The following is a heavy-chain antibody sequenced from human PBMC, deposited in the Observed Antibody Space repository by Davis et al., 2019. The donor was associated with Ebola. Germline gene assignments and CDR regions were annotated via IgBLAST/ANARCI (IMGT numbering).Heavy chain of an antibody. CDR3: AKEGGDIWSGYPDY. CDR2: IRYDGSNK. V-gene: IGHV3-30*02. J-gene: IGHJ4*02. Sequence: GESLKISCAASGFTFSSYGMHWVRQAPGKGLEWVAFIRYDGSNKYYADSVKGRFTISRDNSKNTLYLQMNSLRAEDTAVYYCAKEGGDIWSGYPDYWGQGTLVTVSS. D-gene: IGHD3-3*01. CDR1: GFTFSSYG.